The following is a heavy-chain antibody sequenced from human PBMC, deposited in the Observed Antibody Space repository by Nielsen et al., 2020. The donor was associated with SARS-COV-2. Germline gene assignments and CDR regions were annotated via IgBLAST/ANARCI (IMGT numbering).Heavy chain of an antibody. J-gene: IGHJ4*02. V-gene: IGHV5-51*01. CDR3: AWKSNGWYGSYDY. CDR1: GYSFTSYW. CDR2: IYPDNSDI. Sequence: GESLKISCKGSGYSFTSYWIGWVRQMPGKGLEWMGIIYPDNSDIRYGPSFQGQLTISADKSISTAYLQWSSLKASDTAMYYCAWKSNGWYGSYDYWGQGTLVTVSS. D-gene: IGHD6-19*01.